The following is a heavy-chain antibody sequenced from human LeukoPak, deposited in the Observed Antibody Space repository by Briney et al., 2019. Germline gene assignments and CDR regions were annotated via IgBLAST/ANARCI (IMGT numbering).Heavy chain of an antibody. CDR1: GGSISSSSYY. V-gene: IGHV4-39*07. Sequence: SETLSLTCTVSGGSISSSSYYWSWIRQPPGKGLEWIGEINHSGSTNYNPSLKSRVTISVDTSKNQFSLKLSSVTAADTAVYYCARKSMGAYFDYWGQGTLVTVSS. CDR3: ARKSMGAYFDY. CDR2: INHSGST. J-gene: IGHJ4*02. D-gene: IGHD2-8*01.